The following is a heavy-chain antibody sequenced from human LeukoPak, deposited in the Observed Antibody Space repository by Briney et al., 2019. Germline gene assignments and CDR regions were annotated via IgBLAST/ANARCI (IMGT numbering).Heavy chain of an antibody. CDR1: GFTFSSYS. V-gene: IGHV3-21*01. D-gene: IGHD3-10*01. J-gene: IGHJ6*03. CDR3: AKDGITMVRGVVIYYYYYMDV. Sequence: GGSLRLSCAASGFTFSSYSMNWVRQAPGKGLEWVSSISSSSSYIYYADSVKGRFTVSRDNAKNSLYLQMNSLRAEDTAVYYCAKDGITMVRGVVIYYYYYMDVWGKGTTVTISS. CDR2: ISSSSSYI.